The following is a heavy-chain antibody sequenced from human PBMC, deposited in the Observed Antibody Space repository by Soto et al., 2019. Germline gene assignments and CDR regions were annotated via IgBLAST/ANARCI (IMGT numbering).Heavy chain of an antibody. CDR2: IYYSGRT. CDR3: ARQRTTVVAQAYFDH. J-gene: IGHJ4*02. Sequence: SETLSLTCIVSCESISSSSYYWGWIRQPPGKGLEWIGSIYYSGRTYYNPSFKSRVTISIDTSKNQFSLKLSSVTATDTAVYYCARQRTTVVAQAYFDHWGQGAQVTVSS. V-gene: IGHV4-39*01. D-gene: IGHD2-15*01. CDR1: CESISSSSYY.